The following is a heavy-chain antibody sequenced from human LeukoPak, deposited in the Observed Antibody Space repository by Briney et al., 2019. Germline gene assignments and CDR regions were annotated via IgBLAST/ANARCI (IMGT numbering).Heavy chain of an antibody. J-gene: IGHJ4*02. CDR3: AKIGLTSSNLDY. CDR2: ISNSGGST. D-gene: IGHD6-6*01. V-gene: IGHV3-23*01. CDR1: GFTFSTYA. Sequence: GGSLRLSCAASGFTFSTYAMSWVRQAPGKGLQWVSAISNSGGSTYYAGSVKGRFTISRDNSKNTLYLQMNSLRAEDMAVYYCAKIGLTSSNLDYWGQGTLVAVSS.